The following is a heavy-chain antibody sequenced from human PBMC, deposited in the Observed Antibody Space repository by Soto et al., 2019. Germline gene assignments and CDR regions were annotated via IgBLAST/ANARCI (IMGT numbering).Heavy chain of an antibody. CDR1: GFTVSSYA. J-gene: IGHJ4*02. Sequence: EVQLLESGGGLVQPGGSLRLSCAASGFTVSSYAMSWVRQAPGKGLEWVSAISGSGGSTYYADSVKGRFTISRDNSKNTLYLQINSLIVEDTDVYYCAKVRRVGCSCGILFDYWGQGTLVTVSS. CDR2: ISGSGGST. CDR3: AKVRRVGCSCGILFDY. D-gene: IGHD5-18*01. V-gene: IGHV3-23*01.